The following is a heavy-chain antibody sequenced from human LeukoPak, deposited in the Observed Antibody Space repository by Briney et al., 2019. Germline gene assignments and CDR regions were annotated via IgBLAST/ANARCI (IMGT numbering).Heavy chain of an antibody. CDR3: VRSLDY. CDR1: GFTFSSYA. J-gene: IGHJ4*02. Sequence: GGSLRLSCVASGFTFSSYAMSWVRQAPGKGLEWVSAISGSGVTTHYAGSVKGRFSISRDNSKNTLYLQMNSLRAEDTALYYCVRSLDYWGQGTLVTVSS. CDR2: ISGSGVTT. V-gene: IGHV3-23*01.